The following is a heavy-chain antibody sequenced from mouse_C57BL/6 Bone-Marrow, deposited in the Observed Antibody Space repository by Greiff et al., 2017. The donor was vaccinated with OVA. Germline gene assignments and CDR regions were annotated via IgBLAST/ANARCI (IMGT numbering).Heavy chain of an antibody. D-gene: IGHD1-1*01. V-gene: IGHV2-2*01. Sequence: QVQLQQSGPGLVQPSQSLSITCTVSGFSLTSYGVHWVRQSPGKGLEWLGVIWSGGSTDYNAAFISRLSISKDTSKSQVFLTMHSLQADGTALDYCARYEYYGSSPYYFDYWGQGTTLTVSS. CDR1: GFSLTSYG. CDR2: IWSGGST. J-gene: IGHJ2*01. CDR3: ARYEYYGSSPYYFDY.